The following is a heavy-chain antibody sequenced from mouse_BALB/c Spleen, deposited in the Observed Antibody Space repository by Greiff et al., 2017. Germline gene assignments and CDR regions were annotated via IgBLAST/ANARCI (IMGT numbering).Heavy chain of an antibody. V-gene: IGHV7-3*02. CDR1: GFTFTDYY. CDR3: ARDLITTATFAD. Sequence: LVESGGGLVQPGGSLRLSCATSGFTFTDYYMSWVRQPPGKALEWLGFIRNKANGYTTEYSASVKGRFTISRDNSQSILYLQMNTLRAEDSATYYCARDLITTATFADWGQGTLVTVSA. CDR2: IRNKANGYTT. J-gene: IGHJ3*01. D-gene: IGHD1-2*01.